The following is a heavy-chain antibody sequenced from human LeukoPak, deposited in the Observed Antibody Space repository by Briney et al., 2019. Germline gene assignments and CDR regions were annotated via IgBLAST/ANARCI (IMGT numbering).Heavy chain of an antibody. J-gene: IGHJ4*02. Sequence: ASVKVSCKASGYTFTSYYMHWVRQAPGQGLEWMGIINPSGGSTSYAQKFQGRVTMTRDTSTSTVYMELSRLRSDDTAVYYCASIMITFGGVDFDYWGQGTLVTVSS. CDR2: INPSGGST. V-gene: IGHV1-46*01. CDR1: GYTFTSYY. CDR3: ASIMITFGGVDFDY. D-gene: IGHD3-16*01.